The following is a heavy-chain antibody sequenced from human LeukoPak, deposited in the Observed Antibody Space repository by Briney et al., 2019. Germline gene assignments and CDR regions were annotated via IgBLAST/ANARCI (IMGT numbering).Heavy chain of an antibody. CDR3: ARGSIAAAEY. V-gene: IGHV4-34*01. CDR1: GGSFSGYY. D-gene: IGHD6-13*01. J-gene: IGHJ4*02. CDR2: INHSGST. Sequence: SETLSLTCAVYGGSFSGYYWSWIRQPPGKGLEWIGEINHSGSTNYNPSLKSRVTISVDTSKNQFSLKLSSVTAADTAVYYCARGSIAAAEYWGQGTLVTVSS.